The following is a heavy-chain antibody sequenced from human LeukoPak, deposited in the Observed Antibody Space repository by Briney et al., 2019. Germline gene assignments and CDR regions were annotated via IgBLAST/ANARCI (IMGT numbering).Heavy chain of an antibody. V-gene: IGHV1-2*02. CDR3: AGVRKGIAAAERGAFDI. CDR1: GYTFTGYY. D-gene: IGHD6-13*01. Sequence: ASVKVSCKASGYTFTGYYIHWVRQAPGQGLEWMGWINPNSGGTNSAQKFQGRVTMTRDTSISTAYMELSRLRSDDTAVYYCAGVRKGIAAAERGAFDIWGQGTMVTVSS. J-gene: IGHJ3*02. CDR2: INPNSGGT.